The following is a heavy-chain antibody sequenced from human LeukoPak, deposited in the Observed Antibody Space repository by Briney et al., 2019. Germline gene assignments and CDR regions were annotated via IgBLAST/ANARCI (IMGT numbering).Heavy chain of an antibody. CDR2: IKQDGTEK. Sequence: GGSLRLSCAASGFTFSTYWMSWVRQAPGKGLEWVANIKQDGTEKYYVDSVKGRFSISRDNAKNSLYLQMNALRAEDTAVYYCARDVRPDYWGQGTLVTVST. J-gene: IGHJ4*02. V-gene: IGHV3-7*04. CDR3: ARDVRPDY. D-gene: IGHD6-6*01. CDR1: GFTFSTYW.